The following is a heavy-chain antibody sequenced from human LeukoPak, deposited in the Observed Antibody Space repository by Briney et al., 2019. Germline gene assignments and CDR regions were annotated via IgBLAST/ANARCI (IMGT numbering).Heavy chain of an antibody. CDR3: AKVAGSWLLAHYFDY. D-gene: IGHD3-22*01. V-gene: IGHV3-43*01. Sequence: GGSLRLSCAASGFTFDPYRMHWVRQAPGKGLEWVSLISWDGGNTYYADSVKGRFTISRDNGKNSLYLQMNSLRTEDTALYYCAKVAGSWLLAHYFDYWGQGTLVTVSS. CDR1: GFTFDPYR. J-gene: IGHJ4*02. CDR2: ISWDGGNT.